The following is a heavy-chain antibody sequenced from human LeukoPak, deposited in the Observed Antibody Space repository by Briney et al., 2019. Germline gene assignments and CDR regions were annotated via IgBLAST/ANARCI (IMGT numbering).Heavy chain of an antibody. CDR3: ARDRIAAAGILDY. J-gene: IGHJ4*02. D-gene: IGHD6-13*01. CDR2: ISSNGGST. V-gene: IGHV3-64*01. CDR1: GFTFSSYA. Sequence: PGGSLRLSCAASGFTFSSYAMHWVRQAPGKGLEYVSAISSNGGSTYYANSVKGRFTISRDNSKNTLYLQMGSLRAEDTAVYYCARDRIAAAGILDYWGQGTLVTVSS.